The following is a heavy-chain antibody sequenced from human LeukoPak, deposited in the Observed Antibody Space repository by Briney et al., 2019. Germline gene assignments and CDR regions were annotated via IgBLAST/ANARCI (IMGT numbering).Heavy chain of an antibody. V-gene: IGHV3-30*03. CDR3: ARDRYDILTGIYYFDY. J-gene: IGHJ4*02. CDR1: GFTLSSYG. Sequence: GGSLRLSCAASGFTLSSYGMHWVRQAPGKGLEWVAVISYDGSKKYYGDSVKGRFTISRDKSKNTLYLQMDSLRAEDTAVYYCARDRYDILTGIYYFDYWGQGTLVTVSS. CDR2: ISYDGSKK. D-gene: IGHD3-9*01.